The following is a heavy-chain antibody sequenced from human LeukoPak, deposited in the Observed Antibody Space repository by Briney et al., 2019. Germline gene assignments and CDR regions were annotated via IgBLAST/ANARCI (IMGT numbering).Heavy chain of an antibody. CDR2: INPNRTEK. Sequence: PGGSLRLSCAASGYTFTTYSLTWVRQAPGQGLEWVANINPNRTEKNYVDSVKGRFTISRDNAKNSLYIQMNSLRPEETAIYYCVRGSSGCVVGGVAWAWFDPWGQGTLVTISS. J-gene: IGHJ5*02. D-gene: IGHD3-10*01. CDR1: GYTFTTYS. V-gene: IGHV3-7*05. CDR3: VRGSSGCVVGGVAWAWFDP.